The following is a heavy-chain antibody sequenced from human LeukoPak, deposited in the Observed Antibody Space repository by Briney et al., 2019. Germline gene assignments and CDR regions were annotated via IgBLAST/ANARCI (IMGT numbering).Heavy chain of an antibody. D-gene: IGHD6-13*01. Sequence: SETLSLTCAVYGGSFSGYYWSWIRQPPGKGLEWIGEINHSGSTNYNPSLKSRVPIAVDTSKTQFSLKLSSVAAADTAVCYCASQQPHLEGDSSSCGPHDYWGQGTLVTVSS. CDR1: GGSFSGYY. CDR3: ASQQPHLEGDSSSCGPHDY. V-gene: IGHV4-34*01. CDR2: INHSGST. J-gene: IGHJ4*01.